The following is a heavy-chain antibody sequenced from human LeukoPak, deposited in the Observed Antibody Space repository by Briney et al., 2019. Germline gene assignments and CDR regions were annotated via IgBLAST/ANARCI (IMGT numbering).Heavy chain of an antibody. CDR2: ISSSGSTI. Sequence: GGSLRLSCVASGFTFSSYEMNWVRQAPGKGLEWVSYISSSGSTIYYADSVKGRFTISRDDAKNSLYLQMNSLRAEDTAVYYCAPYYYDSSGYYQNKPAPHWGQGTLVTVSS. CDR3: APYYYDSSGYYQNKPAPH. J-gene: IGHJ4*02. V-gene: IGHV3-48*03. CDR1: GFTFSSYE. D-gene: IGHD3-22*01.